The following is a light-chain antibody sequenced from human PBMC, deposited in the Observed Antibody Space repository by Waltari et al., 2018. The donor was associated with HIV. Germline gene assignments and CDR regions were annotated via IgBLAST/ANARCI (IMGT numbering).Light chain of an antibody. CDR2: EAS. CDR3: QQASSFPHT. Sequence: IQMTQSPSYVSESVGGGVSITCRASQNIGRSLAWYQLMPGKSPKRLVYEASRLNDGVPARFRATGSRSNFTLDINNLQSEDFAIYVCQQASSFPHTFG. V-gene: IGKV1-12*01. CDR1: QNIGRS. J-gene: IGKJ2*01.